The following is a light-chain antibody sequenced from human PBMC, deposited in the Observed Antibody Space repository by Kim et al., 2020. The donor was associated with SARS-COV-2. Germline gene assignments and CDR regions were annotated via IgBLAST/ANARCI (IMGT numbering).Light chain of an antibody. CDR3: QQYYSYPWT. CDR2: AAS. V-gene: IGKV1-8*01. J-gene: IGKJ1*01. CDR1: QGISSY. Sequence: ASTGDRVTITCRASQGISSYLAWYQQKPGKAPKLLIYAASTLQSGVPSRFSGSGSGTDFTLTISCLQSEDFATYYCQQYYSYPWTFGQGIKVDIK.